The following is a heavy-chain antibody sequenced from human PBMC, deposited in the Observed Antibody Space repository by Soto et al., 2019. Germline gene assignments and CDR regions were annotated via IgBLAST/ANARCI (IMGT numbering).Heavy chain of an antibody. V-gene: IGHV7-4-1*01. D-gene: IGHD2-2*02. CDR3: AREGIVVVPAAILEHYYYYSYVMHV. J-gene: IGHJ6*02. CDR1: GYTFTSYA. CDR2: INTNTGNP. Sequence: ASVKVSCKASGYTFTSYAMNWVRQAPGQGLEWMGWINTNTGNPTYAQGFTGRFVFSLDTSVSTAYLQICSLKAEDTAVYYCAREGIVVVPAAILEHYYYYSYVMHVWGPGTTVTVSS.